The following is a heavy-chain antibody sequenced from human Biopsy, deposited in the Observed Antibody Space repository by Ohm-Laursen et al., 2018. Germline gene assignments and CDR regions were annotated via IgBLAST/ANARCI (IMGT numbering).Heavy chain of an antibody. D-gene: IGHD2-2*01. V-gene: IGHV3-21*01. Sequence: SLRLSCAASGFTFSGFSMNWVRQAPGKGLEWVSSISASGNHIYYTDSVKGRFTASRDNGKNSVYLQMNSLRVEDTAVYYCATEVVPAGIGGHWLDPWGQGTLVTVSS. CDR1: GFTFSGFS. CDR2: ISASGNHI. CDR3: ATEVVPAGIGGHWLDP. J-gene: IGHJ5*02.